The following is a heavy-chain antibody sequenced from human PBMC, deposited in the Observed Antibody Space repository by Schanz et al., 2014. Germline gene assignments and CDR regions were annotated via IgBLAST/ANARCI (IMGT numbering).Heavy chain of an antibody. V-gene: IGHV3-23*04. D-gene: IGHD3-10*01. CDR1: GFSFGNYG. CDR3: AKGRFGELSAFDI. CDR2: FDAHDGRA. J-gene: IGHJ3*02. Sequence: EVQLVESGGGLVQPGGSLRLSCEASGFSFGNYGMSWVRQAPGKGLEWVSGFDAHDGRAYYADSAKGRFTISRDNSKSTLYVEMNGLRGEDTAIYYCAKGRFGELSAFDIWGQGTMGTVSS.